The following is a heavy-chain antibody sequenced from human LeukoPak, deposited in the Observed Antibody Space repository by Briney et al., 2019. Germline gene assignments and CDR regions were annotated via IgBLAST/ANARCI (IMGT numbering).Heavy chain of an antibody. CDR3: ATDSGHGFSY. D-gene: IGHD3-10*01. V-gene: IGHV3-74*03. CDR2: IYSDGSAT. J-gene: IGHJ3*01. CDR1: GFTFNTDW. Sequence: GGSLRLSCAASGFTFNTDWMHWVRQAPGKGLVWVSRIYSDGSATTYAEFVKGRFTISRDNAKNTPYLQMNSLRIEDTAVYYCATDSGHGFSYWGQGTKVTVSA.